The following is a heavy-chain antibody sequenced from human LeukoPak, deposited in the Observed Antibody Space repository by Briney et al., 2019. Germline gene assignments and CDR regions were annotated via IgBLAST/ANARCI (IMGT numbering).Heavy chain of an antibody. CDR2: IYYSGST. V-gene: IGHV4-59*12. CDR3: ARALEASGRYSSSWYPGGY. CDR1: GGSISSYY. D-gene: IGHD6-13*01. J-gene: IGHJ4*02. Sequence: SETLSLTCTVSGGSISSYYWSWIRQPPGKGLEWIGYIYYSGSTNYNPSLKSRVTISVDTSKNQFSLKLSSVTAADTAVCYCARALEASGRYSSSWYPGGYWGQGTLVTVSS.